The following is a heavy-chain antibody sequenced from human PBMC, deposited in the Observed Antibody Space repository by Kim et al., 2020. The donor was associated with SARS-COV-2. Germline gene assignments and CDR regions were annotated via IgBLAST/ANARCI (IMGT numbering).Heavy chain of an antibody. CDR1: GFTVSSYV. J-gene: IGHJ4*02. Sequence: GGSLRLSCAASGFTVSSYVMSWVRQTPGKGLEWVSLIYPDGYPYYADAVKGRFTISRDTTESTLYLQRNSLRADDTAVYYCGRLDFGDDYWGQGTLVTVSS. D-gene: IGHD4-17*01. V-gene: IGHV3-53*01. CDR3: GRLDFGDDY. CDR2: IYPDGYP.